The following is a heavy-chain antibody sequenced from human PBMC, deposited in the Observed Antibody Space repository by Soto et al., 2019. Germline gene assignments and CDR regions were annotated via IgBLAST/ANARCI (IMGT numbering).Heavy chain of an antibody. J-gene: IGHJ6*02. CDR1: GYTFTSYD. CDR3: ASSAPITIFGVVPYYYYGMDV. D-gene: IGHD3-3*01. V-gene: IGHV1-8*01. CDR2: MNPNSGNT. Sequence: ASVKVSCKASGYTFTSYDINWVRQATGQGLEWMGWMNPNSGNTGYAQKFQGRVTMTRNTSISTAYMERSSLRSEDTAVYYCASSAPITIFGVVPYYYYGMDVWGQGTTVTVS.